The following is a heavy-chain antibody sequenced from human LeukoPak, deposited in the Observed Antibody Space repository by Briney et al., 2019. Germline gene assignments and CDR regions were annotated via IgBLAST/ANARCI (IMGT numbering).Heavy chain of an antibody. D-gene: IGHD3-22*01. CDR3: ARDRGYYDSSGYRPRNYAMDV. CDR2: IWYDGNNK. J-gene: IGHJ6*02. CDR1: GFTFNNYG. Sequence: GGSLRLSCAASGFTFNNYGMHWVRQAPGKGLEWVAVIWYDGNNKYYADSVKGRFTVSRDNSKNTLYLQMNSLRAEDTALYRCARDRGYYDSSGYRPRNYAMDVWGQGTTVTVSS. V-gene: IGHV3-33*01.